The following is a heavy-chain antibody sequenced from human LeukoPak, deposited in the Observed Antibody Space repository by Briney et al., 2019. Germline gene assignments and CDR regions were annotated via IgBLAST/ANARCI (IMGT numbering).Heavy chain of an antibody. CDR1: GGTFISYA. CDR2: IIPIFGTA. V-gene: IGHV1-69*05. D-gene: IGHD2-2*01. CDR3: ASPPGYCSSTSCNGALDI. Sequence: SVKVSCKASGGTFISYAISWVRQAPGQGVEWMGGIIPIFGTANYAQKFHGTLTITTDESTSTAYMELSSLRSEDTAVYYCASPPGYCSSTSCNGALDIWGQGTMVTVSS. J-gene: IGHJ3*02.